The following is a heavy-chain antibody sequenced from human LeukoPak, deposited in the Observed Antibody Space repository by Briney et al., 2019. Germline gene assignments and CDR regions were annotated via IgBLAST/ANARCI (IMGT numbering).Heavy chain of an antibody. CDR1: GFTFSSYA. V-gene: IGHV3-30*14. Sequence: GGSLRLSCAASGFTFSSYAMHWVRQAPGKGLEWVAVISYDGSNKYYADSVKGRFTISRDNSKNTLYLQMNSLRAEDTAVYYCARQGSGSYYSRFYYYMDVWGKGTTVTISS. CDR3: ARQGSGSYYSRFYYYMDV. D-gene: IGHD3-10*01. CDR2: ISYDGSNK. J-gene: IGHJ6*03.